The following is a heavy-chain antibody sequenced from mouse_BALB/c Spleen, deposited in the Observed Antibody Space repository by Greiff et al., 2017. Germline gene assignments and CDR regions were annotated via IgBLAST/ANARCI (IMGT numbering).Heavy chain of an antibody. CDR2: ISSGSSTI. D-gene: IGHD2-1*01. CDR3: ARDGNLRYYAMDY. V-gene: IGHV5-17*02. Sequence: EVKLVESGGGLVQPGGSRKLSCAASGFTFSSFGMHWVRQAPEKGLEWVAYISSGSSTIYYADTVKGRFTISRDNPKNTLFLQMTSLRSEDTAMYYCARDGNLRYYAMDYWGQGTSVTVSS. J-gene: IGHJ4*01. CDR1: GFTFSSFG.